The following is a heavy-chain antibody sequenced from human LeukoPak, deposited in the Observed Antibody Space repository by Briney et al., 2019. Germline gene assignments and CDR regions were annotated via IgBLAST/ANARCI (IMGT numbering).Heavy chain of an antibody. J-gene: IGHJ3*02. Sequence: GGSVRLSCAAWGFTFSSFGMLWVRQAPAKGREGVEYIRYEGSNKYYADSVKGRFTISRDNSKNTLYLQMNSLRAEDTAVYYCAKDSRYYDFWSGYSFDAFDIWGQGTMVTVSS. CDR1: GFTFSSFG. V-gene: IGHV3-30*02. CDR3: AKDSRYYDFWSGYSFDAFDI. CDR2: IRYEGSNK. D-gene: IGHD3-3*01.